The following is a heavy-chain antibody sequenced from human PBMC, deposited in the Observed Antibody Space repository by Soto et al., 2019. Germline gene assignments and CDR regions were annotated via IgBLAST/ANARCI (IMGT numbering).Heavy chain of an antibody. Sequence: SETLSLTXAVSGYSISSGYYWGWIRQPPGKGLEWIGSIYHSGSTYYNPSLKSRVTISVDTSKNQFSLKLSSVTAADTAVYYCARKGYDILTGYYPDWYFDLWGRGTLVTVSS. J-gene: IGHJ2*01. V-gene: IGHV4-38-2*01. CDR1: GYSISSGYY. CDR2: IYHSGST. CDR3: ARKGYDILTGYYPDWYFDL. D-gene: IGHD3-9*01.